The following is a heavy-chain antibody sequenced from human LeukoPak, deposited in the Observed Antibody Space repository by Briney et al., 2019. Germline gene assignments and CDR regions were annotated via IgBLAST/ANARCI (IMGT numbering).Heavy chain of an antibody. CDR3: ARDNRVDDYVWGSYRFDAFDI. V-gene: IGHV4-61*01. CDR2: IYYSGST. D-gene: IGHD3-16*02. J-gene: IGHJ3*02. Sequence: PSETLSLTCTVSGGSVSSGSYYWSWIRQPPGKGLEWIGYIYYSGSTNYNPSLKSRVTISVDTSKNQFSLKLSSVTAADTAVYYCARDNRVDDYVWGSYRFDAFDIWGQGTMVTVSS. CDR1: GGSVSSGSYY.